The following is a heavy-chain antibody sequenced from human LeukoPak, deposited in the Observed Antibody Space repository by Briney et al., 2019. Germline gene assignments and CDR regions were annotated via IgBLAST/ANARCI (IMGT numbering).Heavy chain of an antibody. Sequence: GSSVKVSCKASGGTFSSYAISWVRQAPGQGLEWMGGIIPIFGTANYAQKFQGRVTITADKSTSTAYMELSSLRSEDTAVYYCARDHRPRQLGVYYYYYMDVWGKGTTVTVSS. J-gene: IGHJ6*03. D-gene: IGHD6-13*01. CDR1: GGTFSSYA. CDR3: ARDHRPRQLGVYYYYYMDV. CDR2: IIPIFGTA. V-gene: IGHV1-69*06.